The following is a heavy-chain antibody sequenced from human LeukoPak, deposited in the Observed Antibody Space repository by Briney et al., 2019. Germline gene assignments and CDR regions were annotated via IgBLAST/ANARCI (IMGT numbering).Heavy chain of an antibody. CDR2: INHSGST. CDR3: ARDRYGGNPIDY. J-gene: IGHJ4*02. CDR1: GGSFSGYY. Sequence: SETLSLTCAVYGGSFSGYYWSWIRQPPGKGLEWIGEINHSGSTNYNPSLKSRVTISVDTSKNQFFLRLSSVTAADTAMYYCARDRYGGNPIDYWGQGALVTVSS. V-gene: IGHV4-34*01. D-gene: IGHD4-23*01.